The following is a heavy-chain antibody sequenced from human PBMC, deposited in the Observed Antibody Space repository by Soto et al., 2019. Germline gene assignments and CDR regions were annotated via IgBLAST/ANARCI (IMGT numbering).Heavy chain of an antibody. J-gene: IGHJ3*02. CDR3: ARPPNSVPDAFDI. CDR2: ISFDGSNK. D-gene: IGHD1-7*01. V-gene: IGHV3-30-3*01. Sequence: PGGSLRLSCAASGFVFSSYAMHWVRQAPGKGLEWVAVISFDGSNKYYAESVKGRFTISRDNSKNTLYLEMNSLRTEDTAVYYCARPPNSVPDAFDIWGQGTMVTVSS. CDR1: GFVFSSYA.